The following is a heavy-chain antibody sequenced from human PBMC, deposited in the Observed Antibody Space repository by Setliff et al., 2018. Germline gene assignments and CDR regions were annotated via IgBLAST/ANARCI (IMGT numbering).Heavy chain of an antibody. V-gene: IGHV1-8*01. CDR1: GYSFTAYD. CDR2: VSPIDDGKP. Sequence: ASVKVSCKASGYSFTAYDINWVRLAAGQGLEWMGWVSPIDDGKPGYAQKFQGRVTITWVTSISTAYMELSSLRSEDTAVYYCARDTRDKYDRSGYYLSFDSWGQGTPVTAPQ. CDR3: ARDTRDKYDRSGYYLSFDS. J-gene: IGHJ4*02. D-gene: IGHD3-22*01.